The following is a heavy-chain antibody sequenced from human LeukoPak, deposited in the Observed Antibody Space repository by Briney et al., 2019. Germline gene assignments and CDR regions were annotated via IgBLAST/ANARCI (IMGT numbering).Heavy chain of an antibody. D-gene: IGHD3-9*01. Sequence: ASVKVSCKASGYTFTGYYMHWLRQAPGQGLVWMGWINPNSGCTNYAQKFQGRVTMTRDTSISTAYMELSRLRSDDTAVYYCVTDSVPYYDILTGTFDYWGQGTLVTVSS. V-gene: IGHV1-2*02. J-gene: IGHJ4*02. CDR1: GYTFTGYY. CDR2: INPNSGCT. CDR3: VTDSVPYYDILTGTFDY.